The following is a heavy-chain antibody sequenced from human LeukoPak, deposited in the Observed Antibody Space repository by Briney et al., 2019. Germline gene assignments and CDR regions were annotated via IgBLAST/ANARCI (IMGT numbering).Heavy chain of an antibody. J-gene: IGHJ4*02. Sequence: GGSLRLSCAASGFTVSSNYMSWVRQAPGKGLEWVSVIYSGGSTYYADSVKGRFTISRDNSKNTLYLQMNSLRAEDTAVYYCAKDSLWFGELSDYFDYWGQGTLVTVSS. CDR3: AKDSLWFGELSDYFDY. CDR1: GFTVSSNY. D-gene: IGHD3-10*01. V-gene: IGHV3-66*01. CDR2: IYSGGST.